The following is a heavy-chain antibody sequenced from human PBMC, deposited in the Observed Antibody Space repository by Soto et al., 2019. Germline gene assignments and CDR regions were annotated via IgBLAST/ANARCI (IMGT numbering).Heavy chain of an antibody. D-gene: IGHD3-10*01. Sequence: QITLKESGPTLVKPTQTLTLTCTFSGFSLSTSGVGVGWIRQPPGEALEWLALIYWDDDKRYSPSLKSRLTITKDTSKNQVVLTMTNMDPVDTATYYCALRSVYDSGSYVFDYWGQGTLVTVSS. J-gene: IGHJ4*02. V-gene: IGHV2-5*02. CDR2: IYWDDDK. CDR1: GFSLSTSGVG. CDR3: ALRSVYDSGSYVFDY.